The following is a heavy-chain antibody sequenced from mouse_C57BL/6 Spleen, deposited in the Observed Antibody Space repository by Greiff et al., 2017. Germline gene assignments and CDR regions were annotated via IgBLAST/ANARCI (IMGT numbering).Heavy chain of an antibody. CDR2: IYPRSGNT. CDR3: PRHYGSPPYYFDY. CDR1: GYTFTSYG. Sequence: VKLMESGAELARPGASVKLSCKASGYTFTSYGISWVKQRTGQGLEWIGEIYPRSGNTYYNEKFKGKATLTADKSSSPAYMELRSLTSEDSAVYFCPRHYGSPPYYFDYWGQGTTLTVSS. D-gene: IGHD1-1*01. J-gene: IGHJ2*01. V-gene: IGHV1-81*01.